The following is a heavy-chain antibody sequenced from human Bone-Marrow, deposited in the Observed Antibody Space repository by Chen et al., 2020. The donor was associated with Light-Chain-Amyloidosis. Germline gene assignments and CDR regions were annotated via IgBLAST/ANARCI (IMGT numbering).Heavy chain of an antibody. J-gene: IGHJ6*02. V-gene: IGHV3-7*01. D-gene: IGHD2-21*01. CDR3: ARAGQAEVVVDGWGMDV. CDR1: GFTFNHYW. Sequence: EVQLVESGGGLVQPGGSLRLSCAASGFTFNHYWMTWVRQAPGKGLEWVASIKQDGSEQNYVGSVKGRFTTSRDNAKNSLYLQMNSLRAEDTAVYYCARAGQAEVVVDGWGMDVWGHGTTVTVSS. CDR2: IKQDGSEQ.